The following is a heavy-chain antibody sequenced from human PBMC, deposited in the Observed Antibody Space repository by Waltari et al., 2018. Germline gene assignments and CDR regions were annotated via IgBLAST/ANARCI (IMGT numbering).Heavy chain of an antibody. CDR3: AKSPKVATIFDY. Sequence: EVQLLESGVGLAQPGGSLRLSCAASGFTFSNCTMSWVRQAPGKGLGGVTGITGSGDATYYADSVKGRFTISRDNSKNTLYLQMNNLRAEDTAVYYCAKSPKVATIFDYWGQGTLVTVS. V-gene: IGHV3-23*01. CDR2: ITGSGDAT. D-gene: IGHD5-12*01. J-gene: IGHJ4*02. CDR1: GFTFSNCT.